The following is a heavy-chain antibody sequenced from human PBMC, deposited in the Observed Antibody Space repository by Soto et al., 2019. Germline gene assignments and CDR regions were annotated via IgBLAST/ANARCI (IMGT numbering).Heavy chain of an antibody. CDR1: GYTFTGYY. V-gene: IGHV1-2*04. CDR3: ARDFKGSSASSYYGMDF. J-gene: IGHJ6*02. D-gene: IGHD6-6*01. CDR2: INPNSGGT. Sequence: ASVKVSCKASGYTFTGYYMHWVRQAPGQGLEWMGWINPNSGGTNYAQKFQGWVTMTRDTSISTAYMELSRLRSDDTAVYYCARDFKGSSASSYYGMDFWGQGTTVTVSS.